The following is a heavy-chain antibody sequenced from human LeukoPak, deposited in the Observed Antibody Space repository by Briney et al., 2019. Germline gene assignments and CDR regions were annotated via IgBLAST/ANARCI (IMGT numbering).Heavy chain of an antibody. CDR3: ARDVDTSNHMSIFDP. CDR1: GFTFSHYG. CDR2: IQYDESKT. J-gene: IGHJ5*02. D-gene: IGHD2-21*01. V-gene: IGHV3-33*01. Sequence: PGGSLRLSCAGSGFTFSHYGMHWVRQAPGKGLEWVAGIQYDESKTYYGDSVKGRFSISRDNSRNTLYLQMSSLRAEDTAVYSCARDVDTSNHMSIFDPWGQGTLVTVSS.